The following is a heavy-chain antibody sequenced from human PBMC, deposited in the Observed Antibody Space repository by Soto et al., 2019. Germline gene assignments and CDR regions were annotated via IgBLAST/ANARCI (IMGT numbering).Heavy chain of an antibody. V-gene: IGHV3-74*01. CDR3: ARGGRYRENYYFGMDV. CDR1: GFSLGNYW. CDR2: INSDGRST. Sequence: QPGGSLRLSCAVSGFSLGNYWMHWVRQDPEKGLVWVSRINSDGRSTSYADSVKGRFTISRDNAKNTLYLHMDSLRAEDTAVYYCARGGRYRENYYFGMDVWGQGTTVTVSS. D-gene: IGHD1-26*01. J-gene: IGHJ6*02.